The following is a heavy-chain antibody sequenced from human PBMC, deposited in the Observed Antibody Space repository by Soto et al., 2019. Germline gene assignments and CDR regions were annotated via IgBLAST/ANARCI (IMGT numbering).Heavy chain of an antibody. J-gene: IGHJ6*02. D-gene: IGHD2-15*01. CDR3: ARSEEDSDYYYYGMDV. CDR1: GDTVSSNSVA. CDR2: TYYRSRWYS. Sequence: HTLSLTCVGSGDTVSSNSVAWNWVRQSPSRGLEWLGRTYYRSRWYSDYAVSVRSRIDINADTSKNQVSLQLNSVTPEDTAVYYCARSEEDSDYYYYGMDVWGQGTTVTVSS. V-gene: IGHV6-1*01.